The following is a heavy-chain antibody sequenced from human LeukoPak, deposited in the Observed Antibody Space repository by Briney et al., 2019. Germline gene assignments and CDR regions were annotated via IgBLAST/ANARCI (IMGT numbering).Heavy chain of an antibody. CDR3: ARPNHCSSTNCNDAFDI. J-gene: IGHJ3*02. CDR1: GESFSSYY. Sequence: PSETLSLTCAVYGESFSSYYWTWIRQPPGKGLEWIGDINHSGSSTYNPTLKTRVTISVDTSKNQFSLKLSSVTAADTAVYYCARPNHCSSTNCNDAFDIWGQGTMVTVSS. CDR2: INHSGSS. V-gene: IGHV4-34*01. D-gene: IGHD2-2*01.